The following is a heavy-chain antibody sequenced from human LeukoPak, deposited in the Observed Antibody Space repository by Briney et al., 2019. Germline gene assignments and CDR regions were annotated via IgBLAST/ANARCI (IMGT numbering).Heavy chain of an antibody. V-gene: IGHV3-66*04. Sequence: PGGSLRLSCAASGLTVSSNYMNWVRQAPGEGLEWVSVIYSGGSTYYADSVKGRFTISRDNSKNTLYLQMNSLRAEDTAVYYCARPRLLYGSGPILVWGQGNLVTVSS. CDR2: IYSGGST. CDR3: ARPRLLYGSGPILV. D-gene: IGHD3-10*01. CDR1: GLTVSSNY. J-gene: IGHJ4*02.